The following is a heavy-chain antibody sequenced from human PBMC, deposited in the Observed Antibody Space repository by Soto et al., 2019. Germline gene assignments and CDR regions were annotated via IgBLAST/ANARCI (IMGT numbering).Heavy chain of an antibody. CDR2: MYYSGIT. CDR3: AREDMSGTYGFDY. Sequence: SETLSLTCTVSGAPVSSETHFWTWIRQPPGKGLEWIGYMYYSGITNSNPALKSRVTLSVDRSRNQFSLSLNSVTAAATAVYYCAREDMSGTYGFDYWGPGTQVTVSS. J-gene: IGHJ4*02. V-gene: IGHV4-61*01. CDR1: GAPVSSETHF. D-gene: IGHD1-26*01.